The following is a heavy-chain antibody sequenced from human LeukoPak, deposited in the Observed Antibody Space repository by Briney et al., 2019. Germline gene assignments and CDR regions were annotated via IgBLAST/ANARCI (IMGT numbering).Heavy chain of an antibody. CDR3: AKNAITTVREPDCFDY. CDR1: GFTFSSYG. D-gene: IGHD3-10*01. J-gene: IGHJ4*02. V-gene: IGHV3-23*01. Sequence: GGSLRLSCAASGFTFSSYGMSWVRQAPGKGLEWVSAISGSGGTTYYADSVKGRFTISRDNSKKTLYLEMNSLRAEDTAVYYCAKNAITTVREPDCFDYWGQGTLVTVSS. CDR2: ISGSGGTT.